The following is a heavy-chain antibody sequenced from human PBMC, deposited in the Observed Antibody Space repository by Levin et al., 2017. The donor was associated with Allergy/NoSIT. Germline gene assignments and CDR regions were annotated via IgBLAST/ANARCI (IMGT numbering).Heavy chain of an antibody. CDR3: ASREQWLASDAFDI. V-gene: IGHV3-11*01. D-gene: IGHD6-19*01. J-gene: IGHJ3*02. CDR2: ISSSGSTI. CDR1: GFTFSDYY. Sequence: GGSLRLSCAASGFTFSDYYMSWIRQAPGKGLEWVSYISSSGSTIYYADSVKGRFTISRDNAKNSLYLQMNSLRAEDTAVYYCASREQWLASDAFDIWGQGTMVTVSS.